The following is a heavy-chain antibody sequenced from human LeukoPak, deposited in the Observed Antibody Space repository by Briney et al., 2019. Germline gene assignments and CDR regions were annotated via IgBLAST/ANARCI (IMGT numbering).Heavy chain of an antibody. D-gene: IGHD6-19*01. Sequence: PGRSLRLSCAASGFTFSSYGMHWVRQAPGKGLEWVSAISGSGGSTFYADSVKGRFTISRDNSKNTLYLQMNSLRAEDTAVYYCAKSIAVKGRSDAFDIWGQGTMVTVSS. CDR2: ISGSGGST. CDR1: GFTFSSYG. CDR3: AKSIAVKGRSDAFDI. J-gene: IGHJ3*02. V-gene: IGHV3-23*01.